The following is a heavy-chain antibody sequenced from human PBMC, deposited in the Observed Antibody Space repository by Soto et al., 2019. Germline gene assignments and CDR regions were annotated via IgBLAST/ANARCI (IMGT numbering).Heavy chain of an antibody. CDR2: FDPEDGET. Sequence: ASVKVSCKVSGYTLTELSMHWVRQAPGKGLEWMGGFDPEDGETIYAQKFQGRVTMTEDTSTDTAYMELSSLRSEDTAVYYCATRRFMVRGVSAFDYWGQGTTVTVSS. J-gene: IGHJ4*03. D-gene: IGHD3-10*01. CDR3: ATRRFMVRGVSAFDY. V-gene: IGHV1-24*01. CDR1: GYTLTELS.